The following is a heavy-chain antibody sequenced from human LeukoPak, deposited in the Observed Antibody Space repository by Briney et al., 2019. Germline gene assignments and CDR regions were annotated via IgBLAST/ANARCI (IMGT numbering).Heavy chain of an antibody. J-gene: IGHJ4*02. CDR1: GFTFNTFN. CDR3: AVGHYDVLAASYKWTPDY. D-gene: IGHD3-9*01. CDR2: ITSGGDYI. V-gene: IGHV3-21*01. Sequence: GGSLGLSCAASGFTFNTFNMNWVRQAPGKGLEWVSSITSGGDYIYYADSVKGRFTTSRDNAKNSLSLQLNSLRVEDTAVYYGAVGHYDVLAASYKWTPDYWGQGTLVTVSS.